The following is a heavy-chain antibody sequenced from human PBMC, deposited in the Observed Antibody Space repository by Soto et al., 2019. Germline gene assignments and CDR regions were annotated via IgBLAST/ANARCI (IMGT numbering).Heavy chain of an antibody. V-gene: IGHV3-23*01. CDR3: APHVSCSGGSCQYDAFAI. CDR2: IIDSGGST. CDR1: GFTFSSCA. Sequence: GGSLRLSCAASGFTFSSCAMGWVRQAPGKGLEWVSDIIDSGGSTYYADAVKGRFAMSRDTSENTLYLQMNSLGAEDTAAYYCAPHVSCSGGSCQYDAFAIRGQGTMVTVSS. D-gene: IGHD2-15*01. J-gene: IGHJ3*02.